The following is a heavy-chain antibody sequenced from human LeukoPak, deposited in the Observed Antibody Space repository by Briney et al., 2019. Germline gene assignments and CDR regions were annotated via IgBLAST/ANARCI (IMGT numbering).Heavy chain of an antibody. CDR3: ARELPREVTLDY. J-gene: IGHJ4*01. D-gene: IGHD2-21*02. CDR1: GFVFHNYA. Sequence: GSLRLSCAASGFVFHNYAMSWVRQPPGKGLVWVSRIFTDGSTTSYADSVKGRFTISRDNAKNTLYLEMKSLRVEDTAVYYCARELPREVTLDYWGQGTLVTVSP. CDR2: IFTDGSTT. V-gene: IGHV3-74*01.